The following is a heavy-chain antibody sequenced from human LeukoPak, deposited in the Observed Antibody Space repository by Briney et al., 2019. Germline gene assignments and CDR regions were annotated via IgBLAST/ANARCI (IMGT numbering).Heavy chain of an antibody. Sequence: PGGSLRLSCAASGFTVSDNYMNWVRQAPGKGLEWVSIFYSGGSTDYADSVKGRFTISRDNSKNTLYLQMNSLRAEDTAMYYCARENTMPRGVPRGFDIWGQGTMVTVSS. CDR2: FYSGGST. CDR1: GFTVSDNY. V-gene: IGHV3-66*01. J-gene: IGHJ3*02. CDR3: ARENTMPRGVPRGFDI. D-gene: IGHD3-10*01.